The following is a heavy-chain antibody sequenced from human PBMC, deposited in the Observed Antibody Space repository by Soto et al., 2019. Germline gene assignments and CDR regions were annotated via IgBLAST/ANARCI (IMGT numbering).Heavy chain of an antibody. Sequence: GGSLRLSCAASGFTFSSYAMSWVRQAPGKGLEWVSGISGSGGSTYYADSVKGRFTISRDDSRNTLYLQMNSLRAEDTAVYYCAKDRRANYGGNSGDWFDPWGQGTLVTVSS. V-gene: IGHV3-23*01. CDR1: GFTFSSYA. CDR2: ISGSGGST. CDR3: AKDRRANYGGNSGDWFDP. D-gene: IGHD4-17*01. J-gene: IGHJ5*02.